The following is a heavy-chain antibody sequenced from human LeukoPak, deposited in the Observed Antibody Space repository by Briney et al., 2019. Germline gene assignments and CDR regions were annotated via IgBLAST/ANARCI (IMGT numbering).Heavy chain of an antibody. J-gene: IGHJ4*02. CDR3: ARALSDDFWSGYQDY. CDR1: VYTFTIYG. V-gene: IGHV1-18*01. D-gene: IGHD3-3*01. Sequence: GASVKVSCTASVYTFTIYGITWVGQAPGQGRGWMGWISAYNGNTNYAQKLQGRVTMTTDTSTSTAYMELRSLRSDDTAVYYCARALSDDFWSGYQDYWGQGALVTVSS. CDR2: ISAYNGNT.